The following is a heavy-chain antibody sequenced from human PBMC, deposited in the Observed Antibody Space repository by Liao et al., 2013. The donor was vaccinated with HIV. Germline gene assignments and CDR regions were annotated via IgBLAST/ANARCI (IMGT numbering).Heavy chain of an antibody. J-gene: IGHJ6*03. V-gene: IGHV4-4*07. CDR2: IYISGST. CDR1: DDSISAYY. CDR3: ARGPYDSSGYFSYYYMDV. Sequence: QVQVQESGPGLVRPSETLSLTCTVSDDSISAYYCNWIRQSAGKGLEWVGRIYISGSTNYNPSLKSRVTMSVDTSKRQFSLNLSSVTAADTAVYYCARGPYDSSGYFSYYYMDVWARDTVTVSS. D-gene: IGHD3-22*01.